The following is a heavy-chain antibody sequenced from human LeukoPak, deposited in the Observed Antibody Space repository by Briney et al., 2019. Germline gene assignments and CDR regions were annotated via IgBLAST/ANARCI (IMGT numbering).Heavy chain of an antibody. CDR3: ARESDVGKDFDC. CDR1: GYTFTYHY. V-gene: IGHV1-46*01. D-gene: IGHD1-1*01. Sequence: ASVKVSCKASGYTFTYHYIHLVRQAPGQGVEWMGIINPSNGDTNYAQRFQGRVTMTRDTSTSTVYMELSSLDSEDTAVYYCARESDVGKDFDCWGQGTLVTVSS. CDR2: INPSNGDT. J-gene: IGHJ4*02.